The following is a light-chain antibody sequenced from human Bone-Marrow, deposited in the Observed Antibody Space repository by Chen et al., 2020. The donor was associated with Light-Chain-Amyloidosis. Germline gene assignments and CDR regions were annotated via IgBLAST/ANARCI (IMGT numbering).Light chain of an antibody. CDR3: QVWDRSSDRPV. CDR1: NIGSTS. J-gene: IGLJ3*02. Sequence: SHVLTQPSSVSGAPGQTATVACGGNNIGSTSVHCYQQTPGQAPLLVVYDDSDRPSGIPERLSGSNSGNTATLTISRVEAGDEADYYCQVWDRSSDRPVFGGGTKLTVL. CDR2: DDS. V-gene: IGLV3-21*02.